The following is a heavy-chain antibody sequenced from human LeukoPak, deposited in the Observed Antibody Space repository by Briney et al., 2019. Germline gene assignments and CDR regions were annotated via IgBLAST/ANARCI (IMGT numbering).Heavy chain of an antibody. Sequence: GGSLRLSCAASGFTFSSYEMNWVRQAPGKGLEWVSYISSSGSTIYYADSVKGRFTISRDNAKNSLYLQMNSLRAEDTAVYYCARDADRYSSGSIPNWFDPWGQGTLVTVSS. J-gene: IGHJ5*02. CDR1: GFTFSSYE. D-gene: IGHD6-19*01. V-gene: IGHV3-48*03. CDR3: ARDADRYSSGSIPNWFDP. CDR2: ISSSGSTI.